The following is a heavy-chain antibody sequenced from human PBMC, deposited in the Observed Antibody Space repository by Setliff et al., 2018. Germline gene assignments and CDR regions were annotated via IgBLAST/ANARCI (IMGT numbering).Heavy chain of an antibody. CDR3: ARGDFYYYFYMDV. V-gene: IGHV1-69*05. Sequence: SVKVSCKASGGTFSSYGISWVRQAPGQGLEWMGGTIPIFGSTNYAQKFQDRVTITTDKSTSTAYMELSSLRSEDTAIYYCARGDFYYYFYMDVWGKGTTVTVSS. CDR1: GGTFSSYG. CDR2: TIPIFGST. J-gene: IGHJ6*03.